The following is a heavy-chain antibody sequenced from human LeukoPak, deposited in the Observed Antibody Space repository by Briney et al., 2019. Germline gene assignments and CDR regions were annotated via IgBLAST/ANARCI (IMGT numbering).Heavy chain of an antibody. CDR3: ARFRGYSGYDSPTVSLNYFDY. Sequence: PSETLSLTCTVSGGSISSSSYYWGWIRQPPGKGLEWIGSIYYSGSTYYNPSLKSRVTISVDTSKNQFSLKLSSVTAADTAVYYRARFRGYSGYDSPTVSLNYFDYWGQGTLVTVSS. CDR2: IYYSGST. D-gene: IGHD5-12*01. V-gene: IGHV4-39*01. CDR1: GGSISSSSYY. J-gene: IGHJ4*02.